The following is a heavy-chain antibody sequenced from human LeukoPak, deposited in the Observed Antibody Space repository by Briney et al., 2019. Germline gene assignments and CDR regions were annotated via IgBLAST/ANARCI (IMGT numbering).Heavy chain of an antibody. CDR3: ARGGELGMGPNNAFDI. D-gene: IGHD7-27*01. J-gene: IGHJ3*02. Sequence: AASVKVSCKASGYTFAGYYLHWVRQAPGQGLDWMGWINPNSGGAHSAQGFQGRVSMTRDTSISTAYMELIRLTSDDTAVYYCARGGELGMGPNNAFDIWGQGTMVTVSS. CDR2: INPNSGGA. V-gene: IGHV1-2*02. CDR1: GYTFAGYY.